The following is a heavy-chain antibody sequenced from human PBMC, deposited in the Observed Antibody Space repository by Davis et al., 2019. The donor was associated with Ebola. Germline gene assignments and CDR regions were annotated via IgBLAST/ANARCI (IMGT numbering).Heavy chain of an antibody. V-gene: IGHV3-53*01. CDR2: IYRDERT. D-gene: IGHD4-17*01. CDR1: GFIVSDKY. Sequence: AGSLRLSCAASGFIVSDKYMSWVRQAPGKGLEWVSVIYRDERTYYADSVKGRFTVSRDNSENMLYLQMSTLRAEDTAVYYCARHVNGDFGYFDLWGRGTRVTVSS. CDR3: ARHVNGDFGYFDL. J-gene: IGHJ2*01.